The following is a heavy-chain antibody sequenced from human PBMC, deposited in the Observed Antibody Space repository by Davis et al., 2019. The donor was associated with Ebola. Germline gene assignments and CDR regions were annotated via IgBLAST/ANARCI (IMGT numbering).Heavy chain of an antibody. CDR2: IYYSGST. J-gene: IGHJ5*02. D-gene: IGHD6-19*01. Sequence: ETLSLTCTVSGGSISSYYWTWIRQPPGKGLEWIGYIYYSGSTNYNPSLKSRVTISVDTSKNQFSLKLSSVTAADTAVYYCARHSSGTKGWFDPWGQGTLVTVSS. V-gene: IGHV4-59*08. CDR3: ARHSSGTKGWFDP. CDR1: GGSISSYY.